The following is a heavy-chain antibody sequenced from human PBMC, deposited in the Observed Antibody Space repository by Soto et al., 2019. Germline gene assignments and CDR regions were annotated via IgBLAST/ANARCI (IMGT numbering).Heavy chain of an antibody. CDR1: GGSISNYY. J-gene: IGHJ5*02. CDR3: ARLGAQEIDP. D-gene: IGHD3-16*01. CDR2: LYYTGST. V-gene: IGHV4-59*08. Sequence: PSETLSLTCTVSGGSISNYYWSWIRQPPGKGLEWIGYLYYTGSTNYNPSLKSRVTISVDTSKNQFSLTLSSVTAADTAVYYCARLGAQEIDPWGQGTLVTVSS.